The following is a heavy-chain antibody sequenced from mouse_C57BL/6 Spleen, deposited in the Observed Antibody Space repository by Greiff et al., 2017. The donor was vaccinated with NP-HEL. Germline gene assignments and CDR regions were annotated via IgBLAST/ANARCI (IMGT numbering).Heavy chain of an antibody. D-gene: IGHD2-4*01. CDR3: ARDEGLPYFDV. CDR1: GFTFSSYA. Sequence: EVQLVESGGGLVKPGGSLKLSCAASGFTFSSYAMSWVRQTPEKRLEWVATISDGGSYTYYPDNVKGRFTISRDNAKNNLYLQMSHLKSEDTAMYYCARDEGLPYFDVWGTGTTVTVSS. J-gene: IGHJ1*03. CDR2: ISDGGSYT. V-gene: IGHV5-4*01.